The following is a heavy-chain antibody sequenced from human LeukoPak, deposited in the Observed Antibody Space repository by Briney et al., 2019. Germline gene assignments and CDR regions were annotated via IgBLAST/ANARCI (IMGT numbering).Heavy chain of an antibody. V-gene: IGHV3-53*01. CDR2: IYSGGRT. J-gene: IGHJ6*03. CDR1: GFTLSSYW. Sequence: PGGSLRLSCAASGFTLSSYWMSWVRQAPGKGLEWVSVIYSGGRTSCADSVKGRFTISRDNSKNTLYLQMNSLRAEDTAVYYCARVYYGSGSLHYYYYYMDVWGKGTTVTISS. D-gene: IGHD3-10*01. CDR3: ARVYYGSGSLHYYYYYMDV.